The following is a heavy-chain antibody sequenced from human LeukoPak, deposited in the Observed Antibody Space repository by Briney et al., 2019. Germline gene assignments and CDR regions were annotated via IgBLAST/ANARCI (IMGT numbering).Heavy chain of an antibody. CDR3: ARVMAYYGSADLDY. D-gene: IGHD3-10*01. Sequence: SETLSLTCAVSGGSISSSNWWSWVRQPPGKGLEGIGEIYHSGSTNYNPSLKSRVTISVDKSKNQFSLKLSSVTAADTAVYYCARVMAYYGSADLDYWGQGTLVTVSS. J-gene: IGHJ4*02. CDR2: IYHSGST. V-gene: IGHV4-4*02. CDR1: GGSISSSNW.